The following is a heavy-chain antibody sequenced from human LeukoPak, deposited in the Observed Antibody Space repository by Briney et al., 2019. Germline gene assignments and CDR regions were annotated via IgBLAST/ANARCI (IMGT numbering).Heavy chain of an antibody. CDR1: GGSISSSSYY. J-gene: IGHJ6*02. CDR2: IYYSGST. D-gene: IGHD6-6*01. V-gene: IGHV4-39*07. CDR3: ARGELSSGYYYGMDV. Sequence: SETLSLTCTVSGGSISSSSYYWGWIRQPPGKGLEWIGSIYYSGSTYYNPSLKSRVTISVDTSKNQFSLKLSSVTAADTAVYYCARGELSSGYYYGMDVWGQGTTVTVSS.